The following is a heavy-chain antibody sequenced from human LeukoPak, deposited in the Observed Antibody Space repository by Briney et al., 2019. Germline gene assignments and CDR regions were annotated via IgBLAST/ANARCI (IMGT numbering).Heavy chain of an antibody. Sequence: GGSLRLSCTASGFTLSSYEMSWIRQAPGKGLEWVSSIDYSGGSTYYADSVKGRFTISRDNAKNSLYLQMNSLRAEDTAVYYCARDRSITNFGVVRRNKVGTLDVWGKGSTVTVSS. D-gene: IGHD3-3*01. CDR3: ARDRSITNFGVVRRNKVGTLDV. V-gene: IGHV3-23*01. CDR2: IDYSGGST. CDR1: GFTLSSYE. J-gene: IGHJ6*04.